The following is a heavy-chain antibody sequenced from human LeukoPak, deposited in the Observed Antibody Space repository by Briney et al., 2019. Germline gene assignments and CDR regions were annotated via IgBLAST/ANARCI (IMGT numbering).Heavy chain of an antibody. Sequence: GGSLRLSCAASGFTFSSYSMNWVRQAPGKGLEWVSSISSSSSYIYYADSVKGRFTISRDNAKNSLYLQMNSLRAEDTAVYYCARAYPHTYYDILTGYYPPNYYYYYYMDVWGKGTTVTISS. CDR3: ARAYPHTYYDILTGYYPPNYYYYYYMDV. J-gene: IGHJ6*03. CDR1: GFTFSSYS. V-gene: IGHV3-21*01. CDR2: ISSSSSYI. D-gene: IGHD3-9*01.